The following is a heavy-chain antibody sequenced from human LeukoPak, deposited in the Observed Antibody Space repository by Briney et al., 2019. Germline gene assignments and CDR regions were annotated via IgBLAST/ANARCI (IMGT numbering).Heavy chain of an antibody. CDR1: GYTLTELS. J-gene: IGHJ4*02. CDR3: ASHPAAGTGFDY. Sequence: ASVKVSCKVSGYTLTELSMHWVRQAPGKGLEWMGGFDPEDGETIYAQKFQGRVTMTEDTSTDTAYMELSSLRSEDTAVYYCASHPAAGTGFDYWGQGTLVTVSS. CDR2: FDPEDGET. V-gene: IGHV1-24*01. D-gene: IGHD6-13*01.